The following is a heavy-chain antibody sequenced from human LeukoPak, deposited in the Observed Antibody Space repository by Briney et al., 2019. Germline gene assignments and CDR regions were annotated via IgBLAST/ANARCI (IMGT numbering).Heavy chain of an antibody. J-gene: IGHJ5*02. V-gene: IGHV3-7*01. CDR3: ASLGGSYYDTSDNP. CDR2: IKQDGSEK. D-gene: IGHD3-22*01. CDR1: GFTFSSYA. Sequence: GGSLRLSCAASGFTFSSYAMSWVRQAPGKGLEWVANIKQDGSEKNYVDSLKGRFTISRDNAKNSLFLQMNSLRAEDTAVYYCASLGGSYYDTSDNPWGQGTLVTVSS.